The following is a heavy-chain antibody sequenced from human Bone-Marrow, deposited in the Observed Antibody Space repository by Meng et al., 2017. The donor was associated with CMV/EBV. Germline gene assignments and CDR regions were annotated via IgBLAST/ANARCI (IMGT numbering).Heavy chain of an antibody. D-gene: IGHD4-17*01. CDR3: ARGWGGDQEAIDY. J-gene: IGHJ4*02. CDR1: VGAFSSYA. Sequence: KAPVGAFSSYAISWVRKAPGQGLEWMGVIIPIFGTRNYAQKFQGRVTITADESTTTAYMDLSSLRSEDTAVYYCARGWGGDQEAIDYWGQGTLVTVSS. V-gene: IGHV1-69*01. CDR2: IIPIFGTR.